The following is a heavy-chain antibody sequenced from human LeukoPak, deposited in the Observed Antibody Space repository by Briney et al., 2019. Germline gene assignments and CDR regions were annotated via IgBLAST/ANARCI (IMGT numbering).Heavy chain of an antibody. D-gene: IGHD3-10*01. CDR1: GLNFNIYA. Sequence: GGSLRLSCAASGLNFNIYAMNGVRQAPGKGLEWVSTISNTGSATYYADSVRGHFIISRDNSKNMVYLQMSSLRAEDTAMYFCTAAREFVDWGQGTLVTVSS. J-gene: IGHJ1*01. CDR2: ISNTGSAT. CDR3: TAAREFVD. V-gene: IGHV3-23*01.